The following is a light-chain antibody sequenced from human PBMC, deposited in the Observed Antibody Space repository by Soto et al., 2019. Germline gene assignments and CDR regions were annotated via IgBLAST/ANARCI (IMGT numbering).Light chain of an antibody. CDR1: QSISNH. J-gene: IGKJ5*01. CDR2: AAS. CDR3: QQHNNWPPSN. V-gene: IGKV1-39*01. Sequence: MQMTRSAAALGSSVAYICSITGGSSQSISNHLNWYQQKPGKAPKLLIFAASSLQSGVPSRFSGSTSGPDFTLTISSLQTQDFPLYYSQQHNNWPPSNFGQGTRLEIK.